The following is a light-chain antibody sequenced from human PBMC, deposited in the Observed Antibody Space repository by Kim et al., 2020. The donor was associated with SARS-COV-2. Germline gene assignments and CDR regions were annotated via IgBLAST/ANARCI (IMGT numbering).Light chain of an antibody. Sequence: ASVGDRVTITCRASQDISNDLAWYQQRPGKAPQLLIYDASALQSGVPSRFSGSGSGTDFTLTISSLQPEDVATYYCQNYNSAPLTFGGGTKVDIK. V-gene: IGKV1-27*01. CDR1: QDISND. CDR2: DAS. J-gene: IGKJ4*01. CDR3: QNYNSAPLT.